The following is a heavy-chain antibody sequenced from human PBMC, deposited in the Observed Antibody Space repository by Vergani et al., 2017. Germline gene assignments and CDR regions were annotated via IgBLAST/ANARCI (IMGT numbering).Heavy chain of an antibody. D-gene: IGHD6-13*01. CDR3: ARRGVVAAAGSNWFDP. CDR2: MNPNSGNT. Sequence: QVQLVQSGAEVKKPGASVKVSCKASGYTFTSYDINWVRQATGQGLEWMGWMNPNSGNTGYAQKFQGRVTMTRNTSISTGYMELSSLRSEDTAVYYCARRGVVAAAGSNWFDPWGQGTLVTVSS. J-gene: IGHJ5*02. V-gene: IGHV1-8*01. CDR1: GYTFTSYD.